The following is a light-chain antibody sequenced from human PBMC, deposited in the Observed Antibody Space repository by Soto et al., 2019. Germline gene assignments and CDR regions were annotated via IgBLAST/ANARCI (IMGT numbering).Light chain of an antibody. CDR1: SSNIGGNS. CDR3: GSWDSSLSAYV. V-gene: IGLV1-51*01. CDR2: DDN. Sequence: QSVLTQPPSVSAAPGQKVTISCSGSSSNIGGNSVSWYQQLPGTAPKLLIYDDNKRPSGIPDRFSGSKSGTSATLGITGFQTGDEADYYCGSWDSSLSAYVFVPGTNVTGL. J-gene: IGLJ1*01.